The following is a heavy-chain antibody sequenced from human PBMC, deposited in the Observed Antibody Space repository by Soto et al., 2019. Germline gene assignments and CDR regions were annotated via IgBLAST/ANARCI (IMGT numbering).Heavy chain of an antibody. D-gene: IGHD2-2*01. Sequence: EVLLLESGGGLVQPGGSLRLSCAASGFTVSSYAMSWVRQAPGKGLEWVSGISGSGDTTYYADSGKGRFTISRDSSKNTPYLQMTSLKAEDTAVYYCAEDRLPADTKEFFGECGQGTLVTVSS. J-gene: IGHJ4*02. CDR3: AEDRLPADTKEFFGE. CDR2: ISGSGDTT. CDR1: GFTVSSYA. V-gene: IGHV3-23*01.